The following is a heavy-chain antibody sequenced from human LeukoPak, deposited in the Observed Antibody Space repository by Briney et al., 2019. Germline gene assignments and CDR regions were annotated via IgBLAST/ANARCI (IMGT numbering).Heavy chain of an antibody. CDR1: GFTFSTYG. CDR3: AKDGSGYYYYGMDV. CDR2: ISHDGSNK. Sequence: GGSLRLSCAASGFTFSTYGMHWVRQAPGRGLEWAAVISHDGSNKYYADSVKGRFTISRDNSKNTLYLQMNSLRAKDTAVYYCAKDGSGYYYYGMDVWGQGTTVTVSS. V-gene: IGHV3-30*18. D-gene: IGHD2-15*01. J-gene: IGHJ6*02.